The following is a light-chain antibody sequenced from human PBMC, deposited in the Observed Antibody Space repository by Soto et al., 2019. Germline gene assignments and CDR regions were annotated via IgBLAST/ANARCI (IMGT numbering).Light chain of an antibody. V-gene: IGLV1-40*01. CDR2: GDT. Sequence: QSVLTQPPSVSGAPGQRVTISCTGSSSNIGAGYDVHWYQQLPKTAPKLLIYGDTNRPSGVPDRVSGSKSGTSASLAITGLQAEDEADYYCQSYDSSLSGYVFGTGTKVTVL. J-gene: IGLJ1*01. CDR3: QSYDSSLSGYV. CDR1: SSNIGAGYD.